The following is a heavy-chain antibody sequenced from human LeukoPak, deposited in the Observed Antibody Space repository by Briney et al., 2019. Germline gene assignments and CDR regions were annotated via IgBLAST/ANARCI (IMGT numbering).Heavy chain of an antibody. V-gene: IGHV1-18*01. CDR3: ARAVGLHYDSSGYYLGVFDP. J-gene: IGHJ5*02. D-gene: IGHD3-22*01. Sequence: ASVKVSCKASGYTFTSYGISWVRQAPGQGLEWMGWISAYNGNTNYAQKLQGRVTMTTDTSTSTAYMELRSLRSDDTAVYYCARAVGLHYDSSGYYLGVFDPWGQGTLVTVSS. CDR2: ISAYNGNT. CDR1: GYTFTSYG.